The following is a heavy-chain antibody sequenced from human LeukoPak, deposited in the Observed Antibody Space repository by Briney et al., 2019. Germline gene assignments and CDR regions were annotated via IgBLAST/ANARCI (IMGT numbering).Heavy chain of an antibody. CDR2: IIPMFGTV. CDR1: EGTLSSYA. V-gene: IGHV1-69*05. J-gene: IGHJ4*02. CDR3: ARDSSSSSFDY. D-gene: IGHD6-6*01. Sequence: SVKVSCKASEGTLSSYAITWVGQAPGQGLEWMGGIIPMFGTVKYAQKFQGRVTITTDESTTTAYMELSSLRSEDTAVFYCARDSSSSSFDYWGQGTLVTVSS.